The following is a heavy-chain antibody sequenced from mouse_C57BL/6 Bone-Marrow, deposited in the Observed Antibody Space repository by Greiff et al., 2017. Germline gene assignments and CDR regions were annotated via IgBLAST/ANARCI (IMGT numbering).Heavy chain of an antibody. D-gene: IGHD4-1*01. V-gene: IGHV1-55*01. CDR2: IYPGSGST. J-gene: IGHJ3*01. Sequence: QVQLQQPGAELVKPGASVKMSCKASGYTFTSYWITWVKQRPGQGLEWIGDIYPGSGSTNYNEKFKSKATLTVDTSSSTAYMQLSSLTSEDSAVYYCARGPFDPSWDWFAYWGHGTLVTVSA. CDR3: ARGPFDPSWDWFAY. CDR1: GYTFTSYW.